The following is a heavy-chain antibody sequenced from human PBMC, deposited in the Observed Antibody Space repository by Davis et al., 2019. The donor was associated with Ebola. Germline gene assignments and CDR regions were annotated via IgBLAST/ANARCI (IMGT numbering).Heavy chain of an antibody. Sequence: PGGSLRLSCAASGFTFSSYAMHWVRQAPGKGLEWVAVISYDGSNKYYADSVKGRFTISRDNSKNTLYLQMNSLRAEDTAVYYCARRRSGFSPYGMDVWGQGTTVTVSS. V-gene: IGHV3-30-3*01. CDR1: GFTFSSYA. CDR2: ISYDGSNK. J-gene: IGHJ6*02. D-gene: IGHD3-3*01. CDR3: ARRRSGFSPYGMDV.